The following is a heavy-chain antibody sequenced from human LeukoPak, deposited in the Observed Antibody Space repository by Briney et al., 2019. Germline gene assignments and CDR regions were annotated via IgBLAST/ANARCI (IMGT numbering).Heavy chain of an antibody. D-gene: IGHD6-13*01. V-gene: IGHV4-59*11. CDR1: GASIKSHY. CDR2: VFNGGAT. CDR3: ASRPAGTTWYGVFDY. Sequence: KSSETLSLICSVSGASIKSHYWSWIRQSPGKGLEWIGYVFNGGATNYNPSLKSRVTMSLDTSRDQFSLRLSSVTAAGTAIYYCASRPAGTTWYGVFDYWSQGTLVTVSS. J-gene: IGHJ4*02.